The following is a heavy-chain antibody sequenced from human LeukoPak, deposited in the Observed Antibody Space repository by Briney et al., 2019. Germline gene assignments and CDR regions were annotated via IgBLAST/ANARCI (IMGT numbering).Heavy chain of an antibody. J-gene: IGHJ4*02. V-gene: IGHV3-30*04. CDR3: AREEEGIAAAGTIPVFDY. D-gene: IGHD6-13*01. CDR1: GFTFTSYA. CDR2: ISYDGSNK. Sequence: PGGSLRLSCAASGFTFTSYAMHWVRQAPGKGLDWVAVISYDGSNKYYADSVKGRFTISRDNSKNTLYLQMYSMRAEETAVYYCAREEEGIAAAGTIPVFDYWGQGTLVTVSS.